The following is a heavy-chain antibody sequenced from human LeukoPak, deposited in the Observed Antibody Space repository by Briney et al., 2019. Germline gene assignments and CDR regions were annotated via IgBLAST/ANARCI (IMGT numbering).Heavy chain of an antibody. Sequence: ASVKVSCKASGYTFTSYYMHWVRQAPGQGLEWMGIINPSGGSTSYAQKFQGRVTMTRDMSTSTVYMELSSLRSEDTAVYYCARDLYGGWYLSYWGQGTLVTVSS. CDR2: INPSGGST. CDR3: ARDLYGGWYLSY. V-gene: IGHV1-46*01. J-gene: IGHJ4*02. D-gene: IGHD6-19*01. CDR1: GYTFTSYY.